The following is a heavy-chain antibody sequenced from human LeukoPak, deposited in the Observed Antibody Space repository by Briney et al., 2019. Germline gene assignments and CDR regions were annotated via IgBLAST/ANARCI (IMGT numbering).Heavy chain of an antibody. J-gene: IGHJ5*02. D-gene: IGHD1-26*01. V-gene: IGHV4-4*07. CDR2: IYTSGST. CDR3: ARDGSFRWFDP. CDR1: GGFVSSYY. Sequence: SETLSLTCTVSGGFVSSYYWSWIRQPAGKGLEWIGRIYTSGSTNYNPSLKSRVTMSVDTSKNQLSLKLSSVTAADTAVYYCARDGSFRWFDPWGQGTLVTVSS.